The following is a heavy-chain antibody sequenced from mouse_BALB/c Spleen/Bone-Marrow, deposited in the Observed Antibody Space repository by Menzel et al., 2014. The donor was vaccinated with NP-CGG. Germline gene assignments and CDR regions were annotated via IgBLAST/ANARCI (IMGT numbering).Heavy chain of an antibody. CDR2: INPSNCGT. CDR3: SRGRRDALDY. Sequence: QVQLQQSGAELVKPGASVKLSCKASGYTFTSYYMYWVKQRPGQGLEWFGEINPSNCGTNFNEKFKNKATLTVDKSSSTACMQLSSLTSEDSAVYYCSRGRRDALDYWGQGTSVTVSS. V-gene: IGHV1S81*02. J-gene: IGHJ4*01. CDR1: GYTFTSYY.